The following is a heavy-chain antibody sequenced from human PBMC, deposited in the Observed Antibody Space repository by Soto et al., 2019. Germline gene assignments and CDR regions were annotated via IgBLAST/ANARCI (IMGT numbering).Heavy chain of an antibody. Sequence: GGSLRLSCTASGFTFSSYAMHWVRQAPGKGLEWVAVISYDGSNKYYADSVKGRFTISRDNSKNTLYLQMNSLRAEDTAVYYCARGQQTQSRYYYYGMDVWGQGTTVTVSS. D-gene: IGHD6-13*01. J-gene: IGHJ6*02. CDR1: GFTFSSYA. CDR3: ARGQQTQSRYYYYGMDV. V-gene: IGHV3-30-3*01. CDR2: ISYDGSNK.